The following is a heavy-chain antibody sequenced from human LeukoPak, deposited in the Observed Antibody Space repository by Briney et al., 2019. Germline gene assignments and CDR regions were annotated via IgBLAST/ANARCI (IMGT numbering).Heavy chain of an antibody. V-gene: IGHV7-4-1*02. J-gene: IGHJ5*02. Sequence: ASVKVSCTASGYTFTSYAMNWVRQAPGQGLEWMGWINTNTGNPTYAQGFTGRFVFSLDTSVSTAYLQISSLKAEDTAVYYCARDLWDQPHDKLNWFDPWGQGTLVTVSS. CDR3: ARDLWDQPHDKLNWFDP. D-gene: IGHD1-26*01. CDR2: INTNTGNP. CDR1: GYTFTSYA.